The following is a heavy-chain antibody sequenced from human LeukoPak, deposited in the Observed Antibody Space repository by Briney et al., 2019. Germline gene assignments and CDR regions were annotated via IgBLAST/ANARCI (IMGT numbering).Heavy chain of an antibody. CDR2: MNPNSGKT. D-gene: IGHD5-12*01. CDR3: ARIDAGYSGYDLWFDP. Sequence: ASVKVSCKASGYRFSSYDINWVRQATGQGLEWMAYMNPNSGKTVFAQNFRGRLTITRSTSMSAAYMELSSLRSQDTAVYYCARIDAGYSGYDLWFDPWGQGTLVTVSS. J-gene: IGHJ5*02. V-gene: IGHV1-8*03. CDR1: GYRFSSYD.